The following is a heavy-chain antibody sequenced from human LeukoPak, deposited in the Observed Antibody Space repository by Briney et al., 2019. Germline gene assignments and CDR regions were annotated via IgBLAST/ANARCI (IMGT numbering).Heavy chain of an antibody. V-gene: IGHV1-69*05. CDR1: GGTFSSYA. D-gene: IGHD6-13*01. Sequence: VASVKVSCKASGGTFSSYAISWVRQAPGQGLEWMGRIIPIFGTANYAQKFQGRVTITTDESTSTAYMELSSLRSEDTAVYYCARSSMAAAGPFDYWGQGTLVTVSS. J-gene: IGHJ4*02. CDR3: ARSSMAAAGPFDY. CDR2: IIPIFGTA.